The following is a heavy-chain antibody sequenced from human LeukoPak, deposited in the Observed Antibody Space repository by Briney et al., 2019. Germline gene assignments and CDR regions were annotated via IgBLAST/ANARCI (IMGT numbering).Heavy chain of an antibody. CDR2: IKNKADGGTT. D-gene: IGHD3-16*02. CDR3: STDVPFTAGGAIVY. Sequence: GGSLRLSCAASGFTFSNVWMTWVRQAPGKGREWVGHIKNKADGGTTDYAAPVKGRFTISRDDSKNTMYLQMNSLKTEDTAVYSCSTDVPFTAGGAIVYWGQGTLVTVSS. J-gene: IGHJ4*02. CDR1: GFTFSNVW. V-gene: IGHV3-15*01.